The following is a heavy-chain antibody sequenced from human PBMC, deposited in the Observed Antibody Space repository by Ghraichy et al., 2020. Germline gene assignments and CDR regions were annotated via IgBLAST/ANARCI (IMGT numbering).Heavy chain of an antibody. CDR1: GYIFTDYP. CDR2: INVDNGKT. CDR3: ARDWGPDCPGSSCFIGSGGMDV. Sequence: ASVKVSCKTSGYIFTDYPIHWVRQAPGQRLDWMGWINVDNGKTKYSQKFQGRVAITADTSASTVYMEMSFLRPEDTAVYYCARDWGPDCPGSSCFIGSGGMDVWGQGTTVTVSS. D-gene: IGHD2-8*02. V-gene: IGHV1-3*01. J-gene: IGHJ6*02.